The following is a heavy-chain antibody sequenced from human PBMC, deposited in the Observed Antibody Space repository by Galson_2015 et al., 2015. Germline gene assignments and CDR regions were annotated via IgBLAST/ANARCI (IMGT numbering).Heavy chain of an antibody. J-gene: IGHJ5*02. CDR1: GFTFSSYG. V-gene: IGHV3-30*03. D-gene: IGHD2-2*02. CDR3: ARDGPDILVVPAAIQEGGLGAPNWFDP. CDR2: ISYDGSNK. Sequence: SLRLSCAASGFTFSSYGMHWVRQAPGKGLEWVAVISYDGSNKYYADSVKGRFTISRDNSKNTLYLQMNSLRAEDTAVYYCARDGPDILVVPAAIQEGGLGAPNWFDPWGQSTLVTVSS.